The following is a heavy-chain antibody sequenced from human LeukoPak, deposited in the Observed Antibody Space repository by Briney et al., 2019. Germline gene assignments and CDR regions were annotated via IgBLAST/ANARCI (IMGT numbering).Heavy chain of an antibody. CDR1: GFTFSSYN. Sequence: PGGSLRLSCAASGFTFSSYNMNWVRQAPGKGLEWVSTVSSTSGFLHYADSVKGRFTISRDNAQDSVYLEMSSLRVEDTAVYYCARSPPYFGSGPNCFDPWGQGTLVIVSS. CDR3: ARSPPYFGSGPNCFDP. J-gene: IGHJ5*02. D-gene: IGHD3-10*01. V-gene: IGHV3-21*01. CDR2: VSSTSGFL.